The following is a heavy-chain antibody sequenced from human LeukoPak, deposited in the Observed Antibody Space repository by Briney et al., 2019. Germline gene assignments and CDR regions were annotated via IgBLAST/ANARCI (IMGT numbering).Heavy chain of an antibody. CDR3: ARGVEDDVY. V-gene: IGHV4-38-2*01. CDR1: GYSISSGYY. D-gene: IGHD1-1*01. CDR2: ITRSGST. Sequence: PSETLSFTCAVSGYSISSGYYWGWIRQPPGKGLEWIGSITRSGSTYYNPSLRSRVTISVDTSKNQFSLKVNSVTATDTAVYFCARGVEDDVYWGQGTLVIVSS. J-gene: IGHJ4*02.